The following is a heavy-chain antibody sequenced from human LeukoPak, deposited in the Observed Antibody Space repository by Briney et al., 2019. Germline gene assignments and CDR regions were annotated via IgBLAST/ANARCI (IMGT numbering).Heavy chain of an antibody. Sequence: SETLSLTCSVSGASISGSYWSWIRQPPGKGLEWIGYIYYSGSTYYNPSLKSRVTISVDTSKNQFSLKLSSVTAADTAVYYCARGRTYSPGGYWGQGTLVTVSS. CDR2: IYYSGST. J-gene: IGHJ4*02. D-gene: IGHD5-18*01. V-gene: IGHV4-59*06. CDR3: ARGRTYSPGGY. CDR1: GASISGSY.